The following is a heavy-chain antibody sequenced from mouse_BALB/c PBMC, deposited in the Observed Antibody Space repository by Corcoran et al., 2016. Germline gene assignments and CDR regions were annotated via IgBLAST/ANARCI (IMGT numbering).Heavy chain of an antibody. J-gene: IGHJ4*01. CDR3: ARGPLTYAMDY. D-gene: IGHD1-2*01. CDR2: INPYNDGT. CDR1: GYTFTSYV. Sequence: EVQLQQSGPELVKPGASVKMSCKASGYTFTSYVMHWVKQKPGQGLEWIGYINPYNDGTKYNEKFKGKATLTSDKSSNTAYMQLSSLTSEDSVVYYCARGPLTYAMDYWGQGTSVTVSS. V-gene: IGHV1S136*01.